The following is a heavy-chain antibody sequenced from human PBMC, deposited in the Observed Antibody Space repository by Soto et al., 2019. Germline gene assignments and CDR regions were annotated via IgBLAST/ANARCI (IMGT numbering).Heavy chain of an antibody. CDR2: IHHSGST. D-gene: IGHD6-6*01. CDR3: ARLASSGRDPFYFDS. Sequence: HVQLQEAGPGLVKPSQTLSLTCTVSGGSITGGNYQWTWIRQHPAKGLEWIGNIHHSGSTYYNPSLRDRVTISVDTSETQFALKLSSVTAADTAVYFCARLASSGRDPFYFDSWGQGTLVAVSS. CDR1: GGSITGGNYQ. J-gene: IGHJ4*02. V-gene: IGHV4-31*03.